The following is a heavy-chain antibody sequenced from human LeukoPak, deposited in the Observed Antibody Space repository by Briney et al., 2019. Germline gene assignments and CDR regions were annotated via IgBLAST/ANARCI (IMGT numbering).Heavy chain of an antibody. CDR2: INHSGST. V-gene: IGHV4-34*01. J-gene: IGHJ6*03. D-gene: IGHD3-3*01. CDR1: GGSFSGYY. CDR3: ARDGRFLILPSPLYYYYMDV. Sequence: SETLPLTCAVYGGSFSGYYWSWIRQPPGKGLEWIGEINHSGSTNYNPSLKSRVTISVDTPKNQFSLKLSSVTAADTAVYYCARDGRFLILPSPLYYYYMDVWGKGTTVTVSS.